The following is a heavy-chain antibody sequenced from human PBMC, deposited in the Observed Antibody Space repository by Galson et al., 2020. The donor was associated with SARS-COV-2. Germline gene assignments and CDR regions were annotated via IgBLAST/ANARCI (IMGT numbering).Heavy chain of an antibody. Sequence: RGSLRLSCPASGFTFSDHYMDWVRQAPGKGLEWVGRTRNKANSYTTEYAASVKGRFTISRDDSKNSLYLQMNSLKTEDTAVYYCARAYSSTWYGAYSDYWGQGTLVTVSS. CDR1: GFTFSDHY. CDR2: TRNKANSYTT. V-gene: IGHV3-72*01. D-gene: IGHD6-13*01. CDR3: ARAYSSTWYGAYSDY. J-gene: IGHJ4*02.